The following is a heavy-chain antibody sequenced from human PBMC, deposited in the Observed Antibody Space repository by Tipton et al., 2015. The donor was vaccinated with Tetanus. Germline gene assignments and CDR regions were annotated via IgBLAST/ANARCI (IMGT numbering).Heavy chain of an antibody. CDR2: ILGVVGSP. V-gene: IGHV3-64*01. Sequence: SLRLSCAASGFTFSNYPMHWVRQAPGKGLEYVSSILGVVGSPFYANSVKGRFTISRDNSKNTLYLQMDSLRGDDMAVYYCARDRDGGWSFDYWGQGTLVTVSS. CDR3: ARDRDGGWSFDY. J-gene: IGHJ4*02. CDR1: GFTFSNYP. D-gene: IGHD6-19*01.